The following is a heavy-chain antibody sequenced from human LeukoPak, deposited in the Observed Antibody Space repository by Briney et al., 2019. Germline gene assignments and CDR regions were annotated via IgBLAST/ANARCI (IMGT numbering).Heavy chain of an antibody. CDR1: GGSIRSSYYY. CDR2: INHSGST. J-gene: IGHJ4*02. V-gene: IGHV4-39*07. CDR3: ARGRQWLVRASPPCFDY. D-gene: IGHD6-19*01. Sequence: PSETLSLTCTVSGGSIRSSYYYWGWIRQPPGKGLEWIGEINHSGSTNYNPSLKSRVTISVDTSKNQFSLKLSSVTAADTAVYYCARGRQWLVRASPPCFDYWGQGTLVTVSS.